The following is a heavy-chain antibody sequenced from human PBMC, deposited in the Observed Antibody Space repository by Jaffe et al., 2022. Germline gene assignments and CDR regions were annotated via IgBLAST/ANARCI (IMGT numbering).Heavy chain of an antibody. D-gene: IGHD3-16*02. CDR2: IYYSGST. J-gene: IGHJ4*02. Sequence: QLQLQESGPGLVKPSETLSLTCTVSGGSISSSSYYWGWIRQPPGKGLEWIGSIYYSGSTYYNPSLKSRVTISVDTSKNQFSLKLSSVTAADTAVYYCARHLTDYGEELSSIRYYFDYWGQGTLVTVSS. V-gene: IGHV4-39*01. CDR3: ARHLTDYGEELSSIRYYFDY. CDR1: GGSISSSSYY.